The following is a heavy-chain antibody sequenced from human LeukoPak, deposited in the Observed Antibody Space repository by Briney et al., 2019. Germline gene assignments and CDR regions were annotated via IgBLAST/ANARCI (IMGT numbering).Heavy chain of an antibody. CDR3: AINGFSSGWYEPYYFDN. CDR2: ISGGTGNAI. Sequence: GGTLRLSCAASGFTYCIYVMNWVRQAPGQGLEWVSAISGGTGNAIYYADSVKGRLTISRDNAKNSLYLQMNILRAEDTAVYYCAINGFSSGWYEPYYFDNWGQGTLVTVSS. CDR1: GFTYCIYV. D-gene: IGHD6-19*01. V-gene: IGHV3-21*01. J-gene: IGHJ4*02.